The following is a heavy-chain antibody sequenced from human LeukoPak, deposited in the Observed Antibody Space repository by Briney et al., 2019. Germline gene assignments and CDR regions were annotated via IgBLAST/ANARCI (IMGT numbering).Heavy chain of an antibody. CDR1: GFTFSSYF. D-gene: IGHD5-24*01. Sequence: GSLRLSCAASGFTFSSYFMNWVRQAPGKGLEWVSSISSGSSYIYYADSVKGRFTISRDNAKNSLYLQMNSLRAEDTAVYYCARGMATIDGYYYYMDVWGKGTTVTVSS. J-gene: IGHJ6*03. CDR2: ISSGSSYI. CDR3: ARGMATIDGYYYYMDV. V-gene: IGHV3-21*01.